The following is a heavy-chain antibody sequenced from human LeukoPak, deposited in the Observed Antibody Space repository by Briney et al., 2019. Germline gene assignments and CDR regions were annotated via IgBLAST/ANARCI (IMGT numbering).Heavy chain of an antibody. CDR1: GFTFSSYW. V-gene: IGHV3-7*01. D-gene: IGHD3-9*01. CDR2: IKQDGSEK. Sequence: PGGSLRLSCAASGFTFSSYWMSWVRQAPGKGLEWVANIKQDGSEKYYVDSVKGRLTISRDNAKNSLYLQMNSLRAEDTAVYYCARDKLRYFDRDAFDIWGQGTMVTVSS. J-gene: IGHJ3*02. CDR3: ARDKLRYFDRDAFDI.